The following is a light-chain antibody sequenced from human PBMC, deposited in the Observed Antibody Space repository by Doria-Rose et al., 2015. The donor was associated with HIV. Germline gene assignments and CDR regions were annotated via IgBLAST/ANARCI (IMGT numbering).Light chain of an antibody. CDR1: QSFSSTY. CDR3: HQYGASWT. CDR2: DGS. V-gene: IGKV3-20*01. Sequence: TQSLGTLSLSPGERATLSCRASQSFSSTYLAWYQQKPGQAPSLLIYDGSTRATGIPDRFSASGSGTDFTRTSNRLEPEDFALYYCHQYGASWTFGQGTKVEI. J-gene: IGKJ1*01.